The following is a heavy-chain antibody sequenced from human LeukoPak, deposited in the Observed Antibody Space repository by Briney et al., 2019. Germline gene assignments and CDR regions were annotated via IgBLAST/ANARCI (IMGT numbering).Heavy chain of an antibody. CDR1: GYTFTSYA. Sequence: ASVKVSCKASGYTFTSYAMHWVRQAPGQRLEWMGWINAGNGNTKYSQKFQGRVTITRGTSASTAYMELSSLRSEDTAVYYCGAATALLDYYYGMDVWGQGTTVTVSS. D-gene: IGHD2-15*01. CDR3: GAATALLDYYYGMDV. CDR2: INAGNGNT. J-gene: IGHJ6*02. V-gene: IGHV1-3*01.